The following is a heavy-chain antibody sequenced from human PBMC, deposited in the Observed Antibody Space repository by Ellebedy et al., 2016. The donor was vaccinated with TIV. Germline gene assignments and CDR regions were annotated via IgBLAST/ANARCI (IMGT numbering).Heavy chain of an antibody. CDR3: ARGGGPYCSGGSCLNWFDP. V-gene: IGHV1-2*04. D-gene: IGHD2-15*01. J-gene: IGHJ5*02. CDR1: RYTFTGYY. Sequence: ASVKVSXKASRYTFTGYYMHWVRQAPGQGLEWMGWINPNSGGTNYAQKFQGWVTMTRDTSISTAYMELSRLRSDDTAVYYCARGGGPYCSGGSCLNWFDPWGQGTLVTVSS. CDR2: INPNSGGT.